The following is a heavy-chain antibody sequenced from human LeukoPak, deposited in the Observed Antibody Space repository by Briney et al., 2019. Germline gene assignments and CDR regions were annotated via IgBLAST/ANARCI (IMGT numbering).Heavy chain of an antibody. V-gene: IGHV3-23*01. Sequence: GGSLRLSCAASGSTFSSYAMNWVRQAPGKGLEWVSGISGSGGSTYYADSVKGRFTISRDNSNNTLYLQMNSLRAEDTAVYYCAKTRGSNNVFDIWGQGTMVTVSS. J-gene: IGHJ3*02. CDR1: GSTFSSYA. CDR3: AKTRGSNNVFDI. D-gene: IGHD1-26*01. CDR2: ISGSGGST.